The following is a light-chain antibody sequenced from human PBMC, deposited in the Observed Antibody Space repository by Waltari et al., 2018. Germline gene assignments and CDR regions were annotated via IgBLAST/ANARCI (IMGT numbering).Light chain of an antibody. CDR3: CSYAGHSTYV. J-gene: IGLJ1*01. Sequence: PGQSITISCPGTSSDVGNYNLSPWYQQHPGKAPKLMIYEVSQRPSGVSNRFSGSKSGNTASLTISGLQPEDETDYYCCSYAGHSTYVFGTGTKVTVL. CDR1: SSDVGNYNL. CDR2: EVS. V-gene: IGLV2-23*02.